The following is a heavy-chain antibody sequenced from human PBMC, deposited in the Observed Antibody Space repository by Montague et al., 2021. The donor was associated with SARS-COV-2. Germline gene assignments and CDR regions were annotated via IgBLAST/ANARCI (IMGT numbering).Heavy chain of an antibody. V-gene: IGHV4-59*01. CDR3: ARYAMYAGPSHWFDS. J-gene: IGHJ5*01. Sequence: SETLSLTCTVSGGSISGYYWSWIRQPPGKGLEWIGYMYSGGRSNHNPSLKSRVTMSVDTSKNLFSLKLNSVSAADTAVYYCARYAMYAGPSHWFDSWGQGTLVTVSS. CDR1: GGSISGYY. D-gene: IGHD2-2*01. CDR2: MYSGGRS.